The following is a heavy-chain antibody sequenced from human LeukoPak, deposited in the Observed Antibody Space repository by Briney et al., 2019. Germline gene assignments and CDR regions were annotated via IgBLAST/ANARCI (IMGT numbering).Heavy chain of an antibody. D-gene: IGHD6-13*01. CDR2: MNPNSGNT. CDR3: ASYSSSWYSFDY. CDR1: GYTFTSYD. J-gene: IGHJ4*02. Sequence: ASVKVSCKASGYTFTSYDINWVRQATGQGLEWMGWMNPNSGNTGYAQKFQGRVTITRNTSISTAYMELSSLRSEDTAVYYCASYSSSWYSFDYWGQGTLVTVSS. V-gene: IGHV1-8*03.